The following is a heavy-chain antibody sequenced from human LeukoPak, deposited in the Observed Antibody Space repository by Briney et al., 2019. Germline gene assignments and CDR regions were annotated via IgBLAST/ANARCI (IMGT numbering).Heavy chain of an antibody. J-gene: IGHJ5*02. CDR2: ISSSSSTI. D-gene: IGHD2-15*01. V-gene: IGHV3-48*02. Sequence: GGSLRLSCAASGFTFSSYSMNWVRQAPGKGLEWVSYISSSSSTIYYADSVKGRFTISRDNAKNSLYLQMNSLRDENTAVYYCAREVVVAATDWFDPWGQGTLVTVSS. CDR1: GFTFSSYS. CDR3: AREVVVAATDWFDP.